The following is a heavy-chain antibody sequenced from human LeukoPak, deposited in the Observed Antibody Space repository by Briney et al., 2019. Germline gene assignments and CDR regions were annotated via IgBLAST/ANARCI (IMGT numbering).Heavy chain of an antibody. J-gene: IGHJ4*02. CDR1: GYSFTSYR. V-gene: IGHV5-51*01. CDR3: ARSVGATPLDY. D-gene: IGHD1-26*01. CDR2: IYPSASET. Sequence: GESLKISCKGSGYSFTSYRIALGRHMPGKGLEWMGIIYPSASETTYSPSFQGQVTISADKSISTAYLQWSSLTASDTAMYYCARSVGATPLDYWGQGTPVTVSS.